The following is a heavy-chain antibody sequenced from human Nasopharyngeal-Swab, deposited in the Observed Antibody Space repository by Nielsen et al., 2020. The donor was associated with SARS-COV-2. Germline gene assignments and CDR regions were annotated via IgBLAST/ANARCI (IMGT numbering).Heavy chain of an antibody. J-gene: IGHJ6*02. Sequence: GESLKISCTASGFTFSAHYMDRVRQPPGKGLEWVARSSNKANSYTTEYAASVKGRFTISRDDSKNSLYLQMSSLRTEDTALYYCARDLSSIWTSGLGVWGQGTTVIVSS. V-gene: IGHV3-72*01. CDR2: SSNKANSYTT. CDR3: ARDLSSIWTSGLGV. CDR1: GFTFSAHY. D-gene: IGHD6-13*01.